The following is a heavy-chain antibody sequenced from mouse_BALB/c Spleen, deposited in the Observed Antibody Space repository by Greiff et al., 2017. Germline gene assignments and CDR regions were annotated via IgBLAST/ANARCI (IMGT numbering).Heavy chain of an antibody. J-gene: IGHJ1*01. CDR3: AREGGYGNYWYFDV. D-gene: IGHD2-1*01. CDR2: IDPANGNT. CDR1: GFNIKDTY. V-gene: IGHV14-3*02. Sequence: EVQLQQSGAELVKPGASVKLSCTASGFNIKDTYMHWVKQRPEQGLEWIGRIDPANGNTKYDPKFQGKATITADTSSNTAYLQLSSLTSEDTAVYYCAREGGYGNYWYFDVWGAGTTVTVSS.